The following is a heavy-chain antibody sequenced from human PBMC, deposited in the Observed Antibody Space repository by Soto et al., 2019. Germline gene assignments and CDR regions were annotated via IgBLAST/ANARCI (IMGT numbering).Heavy chain of an antibody. V-gene: IGHV6-1*01. CDR3: VRLIGNSWLDS. J-gene: IGHJ5*01. CDR2: TYYRSKWFD. Sequence: SQTLSLTCAISGDSVSNNDAAWHWIRQSPSRGLEWLGRTYYRSKWFDDYAVSVKGRITINPDTSKNQFSLLLNSVTPEDTAVYYCVRLIGNSWLDSWGQGTLVTVSS. CDR1: GDSVSNNDAA. D-gene: IGHD2-8*01.